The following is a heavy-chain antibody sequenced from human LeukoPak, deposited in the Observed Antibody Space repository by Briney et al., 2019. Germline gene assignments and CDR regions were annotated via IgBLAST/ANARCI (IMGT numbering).Heavy chain of an antibody. Sequence: PGRSLRLSCAASGFTFSSYNMHWVRQAPGKGLEWLSVISYDGTNKYYADSVKGRFTISRDNSKNTLYLQMNSLRAEDTAVYYCAKDRSRAFDIWGQGTMVTVSS. CDR1: GFTFSSYN. CDR2: ISYDGTNK. V-gene: IGHV3-30*18. J-gene: IGHJ3*02. CDR3: AKDRSRAFDI.